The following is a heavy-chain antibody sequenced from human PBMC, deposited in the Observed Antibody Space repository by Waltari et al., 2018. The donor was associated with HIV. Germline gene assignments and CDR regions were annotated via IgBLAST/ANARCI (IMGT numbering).Heavy chain of an antibody. J-gene: IGHJ4*02. CDR1: GFTFRSYA. CDR3: AKDPDPHYDFWSGYFPGYFDY. V-gene: IGHV3-23*01. Sequence: EVQLLESGGGLVQPGGSLRLSCVASGFTFRSYAMNWVRQAPGKGLGWVSVISGRGGSTYYADSVKGRFTISRDNSKNTLYLQMNSLSAEDTAVFYCAKDPDPHYDFWSGYFPGYFDYWGQGTPVTVSS. D-gene: IGHD3-3*01. CDR2: ISGRGGST.